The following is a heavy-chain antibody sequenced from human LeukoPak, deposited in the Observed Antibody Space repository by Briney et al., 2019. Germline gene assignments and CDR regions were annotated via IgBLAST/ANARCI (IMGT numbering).Heavy chain of an antibody. CDR2: IRTTAEGA. V-gene: IGHV3-23*01. D-gene: IGHD1-26*01. Sequence: PGGSLRLSCATSGFSFTDYPMNWVRQAPGKGLEWISNIRTTAEGAKYAYYADSVKGRFTISRDNSRNTLSLQMNNLRAEDTATYYCARDTYYSGSYIWFDPRGQGTLVTVSS. J-gene: IGHJ5*02. CDR3: ARDTYYSGSYIWFDP. CDR1: GFSFTDYP.